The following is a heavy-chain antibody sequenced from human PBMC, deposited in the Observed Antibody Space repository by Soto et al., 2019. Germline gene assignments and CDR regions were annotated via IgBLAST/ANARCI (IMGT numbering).Heavy chain of an antibody. D-gene: IGHD3-10*01. CDR3: AGGDRGGFDL. V-gene: IGHV3-74*01. J-gene: IGHJ3*01. CDR2: VHSGGTTT. Sequence: EVQLVESGGGLVQPGESLRLSCAASGFTFDYYWMHWVRQAPGKGLVWVSRVHSGGTTTTYADSVKGRFTISRDNARNTVSLQMSSLRAEDTDIYYCAGGDRGGFDLWGHGTMVTVSS. CDR1: GFTFDYYW.